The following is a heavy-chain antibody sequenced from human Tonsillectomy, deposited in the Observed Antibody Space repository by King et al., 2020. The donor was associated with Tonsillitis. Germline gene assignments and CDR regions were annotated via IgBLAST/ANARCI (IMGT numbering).Heavy chain of an antibody. D-gene: IGHD6-19*01. J-gene: IGHJ4*02. CDR2: INHSEST. CDR1: GGSFSGYY. V-gene: IGHV4-34*01. Sequence: VQLQQWGAGLLKPSETLSLTCTVYGGSFSGYYWSWIRQPPGKGLEWIAEINHSESTNYNPSLESRVTISVDTPKRQISLKLRSVTAADTAVYYCARTGAIAVAARDYWGQGTLVTVSS. CDR3: ARTGAIAVAARDY.